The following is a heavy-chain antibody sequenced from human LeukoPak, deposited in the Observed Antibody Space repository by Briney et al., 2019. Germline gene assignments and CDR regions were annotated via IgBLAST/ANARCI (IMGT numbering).Heavy chain of an antibody. CDR3: AKAGVSNFPVGGYCTNGVCKTPDY. V-gene: IGHV3-23*01. D-gene: IGHD2-8*01. CDR2: ISGSGGST. CDR1: GFTFSSYA. Sequence: PGGSLRLSCAASGFTFSSYAMSWVRQAPGKGLEWVSAISGSGGSTYYADSVKGRFTISRGNSKNTLYLQMNSLRAEDTAVYYCAKAGVSNFPVGGYCTNGVCKTPDYWGQGTLVTVSS. J-gene: IGHJ4*02.